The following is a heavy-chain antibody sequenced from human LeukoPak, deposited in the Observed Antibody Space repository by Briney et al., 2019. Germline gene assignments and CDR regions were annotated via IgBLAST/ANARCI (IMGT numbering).Heavy chain of an antibody. CDR3: ARLGDIRNFDY. D-gene: IGHD5-12*01. CDR1: GGSISSYY. V-gene: IGHV4-59*08. J-gene: IGHJ4*02. CDR2: IYYSGST. Sequence: NPSETLSLTCTVSGGSISSYYWSWIRQPPGKGLEWIGYIYYSGSTNYNPSLKSRVTISVDTSKNQFSLKLSSVTAADTAVYYCARLGDIRNFDYWGQGTLVTVSS.